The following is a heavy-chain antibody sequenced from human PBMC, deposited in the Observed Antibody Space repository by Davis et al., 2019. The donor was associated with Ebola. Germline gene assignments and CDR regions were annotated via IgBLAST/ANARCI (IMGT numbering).Heavy chain of an antibody. V-gene: IGHV4-61*09. CDR1: GGSLYSGSFY. CDR3: ARVGRVRDYYYYYMDV. D-gene: IGHD3-10*01. J-gene: IGHJ6*03. CDR2: IYPSGST. Sequence: PSETLSLTCTVSGGSLYSGSFYWTWIRQPAGKGLEWIGQIYPSGSTNYNPSLKSRVTISVDTSKNQFSVKLSSVTAADTAVYYCARVGRVRDYYYYYMDVWGKGTTVTVSS.